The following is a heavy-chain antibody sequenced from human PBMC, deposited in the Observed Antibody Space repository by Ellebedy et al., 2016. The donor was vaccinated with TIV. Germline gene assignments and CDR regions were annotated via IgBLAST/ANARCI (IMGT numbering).Heavy chain of an antibody. Sequence: GESLKISCAASGFTFSSYAMSWVRQAPGKGLEWVAVISYDGSNKYYADSVKGRFTISRDNSKNTLYLQMNSLRAEDTAVYYCAKGESHDYWGQGTLVTVSS. CDR1: GFTFSSYA. V-gene: IGHV3-30-3*01. J-gene: IGHJ4*02. CDR3: AKGESHDY. CDR2: ISYDGSNK.